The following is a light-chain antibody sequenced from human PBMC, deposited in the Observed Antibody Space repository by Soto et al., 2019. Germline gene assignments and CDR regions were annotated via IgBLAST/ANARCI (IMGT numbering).Light chain of an antibody. J-gene: IGLJ3*02. CDR2: AVN. CDR3: CSYAGSYTWV. CDR1: SSDVGDYNY. V-gene: IGLV2-11*01. Sequence: QSALTQPRPVSGSPGQSVTISCTGTSSDVGDYNYVSWYQQHPGKAPKLLIYAVNMRPSGVPDRFSGSKSGNTASLTISGLQAEDEADYSCCSYAGSYTWVFGGGTKVTVL.